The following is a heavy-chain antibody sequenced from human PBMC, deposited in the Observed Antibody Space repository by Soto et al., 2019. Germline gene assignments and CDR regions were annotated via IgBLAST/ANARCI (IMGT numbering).Heavy chain of an antibody. D-gene: IGHD6-19*01. V-gene: IGHV3-23*01. J-gene: IGHJ4*02. CDR2: ISGSGGSA. CDR3: AKEGSSGWYFFEY. CDR1: GFTFSSYA. Sequence: GSLRLSCAASGFTFSSYAMSWVRQAPGKGLEWVSTISGSGGSAYYADSTKGRLTISRDNSKNTLYLQMNSLRAEDTAVYYCAKEGSSGWYFFEYWGQGTLVTVSS.